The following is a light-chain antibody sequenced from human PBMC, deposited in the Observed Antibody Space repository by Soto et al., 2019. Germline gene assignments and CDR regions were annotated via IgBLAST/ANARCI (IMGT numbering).Light chain of an antibody. CDR1: QSLLHGNGYNY. CDR2: LSS. V-gene: IGKV2-28*01. CDR3: MQPLQTPWT. Sequence: DIVMTQSPLSLSVTPGEPASISCRSSQSLLHGNGYNYLDWYLQEPGQSPQLLIYLSSHRASGVPDRFSGSGSGTDFTLKISRVEAEDVGLYYCMQPLQTPWTFGQGTKVDIK. J-gene: IGKJ1*01.